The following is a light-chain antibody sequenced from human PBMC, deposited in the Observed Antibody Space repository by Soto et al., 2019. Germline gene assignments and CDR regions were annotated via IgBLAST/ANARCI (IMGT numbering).Light chain of an antibody. CDR3: QHYDSLPIT. Sequence: EILLTQSPPTLPLPPGERATLPSRASQIVSSSYLAWYQQKPGQPPRLLIYGASSRATGIPDRFSGSGSGTDFTLTISRLEPEDFAVFYCQHYDSLPITFGQGTRLEI. J-gene: IGKJ5*01. CDR1: QIVSSSY. V-gene: IGKV3-20*01. CDR2: GAS.